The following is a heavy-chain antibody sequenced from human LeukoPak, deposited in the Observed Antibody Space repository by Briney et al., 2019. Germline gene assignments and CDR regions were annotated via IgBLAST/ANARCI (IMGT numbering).Heavy chain of an antibody. CDR3: ARVLCSGGDCYSLFDY. J-gene: IGHJ4*02. V-gene: IGHV1-18*01. D-gene: IGHD2-15*01. CDR2: ISGYNGNT. Sequence: ASVKVSCKASGYTFTSYGISWVRQAPGQGLEWMGWISGYNGNTNYAQKFQGRVTMTTDISTITAYMELTNLRSDDTAVYYCARVLCSGGDCYSLFDYWGQGTLVTASS. CDR1: GYTFTSYG.